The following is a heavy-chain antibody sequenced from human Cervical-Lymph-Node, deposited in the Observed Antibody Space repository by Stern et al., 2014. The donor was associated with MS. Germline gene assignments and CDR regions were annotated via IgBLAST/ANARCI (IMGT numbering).Heavy chain of an antibody. CDR1: GASVGSTSYY. J-gene: IGHJ4*02. V-gene: IGHV4-61*01. CDR2: IYFSGST. Sequence: VQLVESGPGLVKPSETLFLTCSVSGASVGSTSYYWGWIRQPPGKGLEWIGYIYFSGSTTYNPSLKSRVTISVDMSKNQFSLKLKSVTAADTAIYYCARGGLQLWVSDSWGQGTLVTVSS. D-gene: IGHD1-1*01. CDR3: ARGGLQLWVSDS.